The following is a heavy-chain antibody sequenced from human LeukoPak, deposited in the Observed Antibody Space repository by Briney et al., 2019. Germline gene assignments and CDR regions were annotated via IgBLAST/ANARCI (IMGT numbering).Heavy chain of an antibody. J-gene: IGHJ5*02. CDR1: GFTFDDYA. D-gene: IGHD6-6*01. CDR2: ISWNSGSI. Sequence: GGSLRLSCAASGFTFDDYAMHWVRQAPGKGLEWVSGISWNSGSIGYADSVKGRFTISRDNAKNSLYLQMNSLRAEDTAVYYCAREYSSSSGNWFDPWGQGTLVTVSS. V-gene: IGHV3-9*01. CDR3: AREYSSSSGNWFDP.